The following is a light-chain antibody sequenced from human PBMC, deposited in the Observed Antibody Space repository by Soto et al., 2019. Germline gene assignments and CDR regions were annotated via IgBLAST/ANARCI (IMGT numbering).Light chain of an antibody. CDR3: QQRSNWPPT. V-gene: IGKV3-11*01. J-gene: IGKJ3*01. CDR1: QSVSSF. CDR2: DAS. Sequence: EIVLTQSPATLSLSPGERATLSCRASQSVSSFLAWYQQKPGQAPRLLIYDASNRATGIPARLSGSGSGTDFTLTISSLAPEDFAVYYCQQRSNWPPTFGPGTKVDIK.